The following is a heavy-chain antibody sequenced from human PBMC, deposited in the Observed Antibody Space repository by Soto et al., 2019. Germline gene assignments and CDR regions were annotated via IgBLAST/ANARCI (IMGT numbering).Heavy chain of an antibody. CDR1: GFNFSSYA. D-gene: IGHD6-13*01. CDR3: AKDLRLIAAAGAPDY. Sequence: GGSLRLSCAASGFNFSSYAMSWVRQAPGKGLEWVSAISGSGGSTYYADSVKGRFTISRDNSKNTLYLQMNSLRAEDTAVYYCAKDLRLIAAAGAPDYWGQGTLVTSPQ. CDR2: ISGSGGST. J-gene: IGHJ4*02. V-gene: IGHV3-23*01.